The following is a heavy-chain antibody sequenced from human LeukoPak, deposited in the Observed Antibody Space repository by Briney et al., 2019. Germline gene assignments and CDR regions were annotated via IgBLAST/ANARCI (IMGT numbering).Heavy chain of an antibody. J-gene: IGHJ6*02. CDR3: ATGYGDYYYGMDV. V-gene: IGHV3-7*01. D-gene: IGHD4-17*01. CDR1: GFTFSSYW. CDR2: IKQDGSEK. Sequence: GGSLRLSCAASGFTFSSYWMSWVRQAPGKGLEWVADIKQDGSEKYYVDSVKGRFTISKDYAKNSLYLQMNSLRAEDTAVYYCATGYGDYYYGMDVWGQGTTVTVSS.